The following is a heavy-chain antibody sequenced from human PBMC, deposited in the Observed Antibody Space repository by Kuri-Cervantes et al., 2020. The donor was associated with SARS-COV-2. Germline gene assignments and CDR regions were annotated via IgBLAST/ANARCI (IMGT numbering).Heavy chain of an antibody. J-gene: IGHJ6*02. Sequence: GSLRLSCTVSGGSISSYYWSWVRQPPGKGLEWIGNIHYSGSTNYSPSLKSRVTISVDTSKNQLSLRLSSVTAADTAVYYCARLGATKGSYYYGVDVWGQGTTVTVSS. CDR1: GGSISSYY. CDR3: ARLGATKGSYYYGVDV. CDR2: IHYSGST. D-gene: IGHD1-26*01. V-gene: IGHV4-59*01.